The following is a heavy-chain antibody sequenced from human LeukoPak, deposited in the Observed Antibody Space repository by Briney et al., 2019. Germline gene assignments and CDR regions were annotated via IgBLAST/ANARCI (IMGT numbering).Heavy chain of an antibody. Sequence: PSETLSLTCAVYGGSFSGYYWSWIRQPPGKGLEWIGEINHSGSTNYNPSLKSRVTISVDTSKNQFSLKLSSVTAADTAVYYCARLVRGYSYGSERYYYYGMDVWGQGTTVTVSS. J-gene: IGHJ6*02. CDR3: ARLVRGYSYGSERYYYYGMDV. CDR1: GGSFSGYY. CDR2: INHSGST. V-gene: IGHV4-34*01. D-gene: IGHD5-18*01.